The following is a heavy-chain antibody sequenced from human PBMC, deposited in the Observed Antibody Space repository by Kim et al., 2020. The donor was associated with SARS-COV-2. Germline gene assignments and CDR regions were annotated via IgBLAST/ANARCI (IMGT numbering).Heavy chain of an antibody. D-gene: IGHD6-13*01. Sequence: PSLKSRVTISVDTSKNQFALKLSSVTAADTAVYYCARVQQLGLRADAFDIWGQGTMVTVSS. J-gene: IGHJ3*02. CDR3: ARVQQLGLRADAFDI. V-gene: IGHV4-31*02.